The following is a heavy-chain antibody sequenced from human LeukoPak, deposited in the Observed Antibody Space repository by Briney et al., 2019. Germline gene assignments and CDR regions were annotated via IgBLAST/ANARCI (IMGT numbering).Heavy chain of an antibody. J-gene: IGHJ6*02. CDR2: IYYSGST. CDR3: ARGNYDILTGYSLPNYYYGMDV. V-gene: IGHV4-59*01. D-gene: IGHD3-9*01. CDR1: GGSISSYY. Sequence: PSETLSLTCTVSGGSISSYYWSWIRQPPGKGLEWIGYIYYSGSTSYNPSLKSRVTISVDTSKNQFSLKLSSVTAADTAVYYCARGNYDILTGYSLPNYYYGMDVWGQGTTVTVSS.